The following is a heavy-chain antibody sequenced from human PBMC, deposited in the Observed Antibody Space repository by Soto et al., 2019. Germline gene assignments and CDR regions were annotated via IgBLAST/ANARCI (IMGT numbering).Heavy chain of an antibody. V-gene: IGHV3-30-3*01. CDR3: ARDREGGWLVISQYFDY. CDR2: ISYDGSNK. D-gene: IGHD6-19*01. Sequence: QVQLVESGGGVVQPGRSLRLSCAASGFTVSSYAMHWVRQAPGKGLEWVAVISYDGSNKYYADSVKGRFTISRDNSKNTLYLQMNSLSAEDTAVYYCARDREGGWLVISQYFDYWGQGTLVTVSS. J-gene: IGHJ4*02. CDR1: GFTVSSYA.